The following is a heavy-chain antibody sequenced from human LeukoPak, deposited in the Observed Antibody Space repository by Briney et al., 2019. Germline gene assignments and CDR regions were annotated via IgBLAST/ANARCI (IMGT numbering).Heavy chain of an antibody. CDR2: IYSGGST. Sequence: PGGSLRLSCAASGFTVSSNYMSWVRQAPGKGLEWVSVIYSGGSTYYADSVKGRFTISRDNSKNTLYLQMNSLRAEDTAVYYCAREPGAGYCSGGSCYEGYWGQGTLVTVSS. CDR1: GFTVSSNY. D-gene: IGHD2-15*01. J-gene: IGHJ4*02. CDR3: AREPGAGYCSGGSCYEGY. V-gene: IGHV3-66*01.